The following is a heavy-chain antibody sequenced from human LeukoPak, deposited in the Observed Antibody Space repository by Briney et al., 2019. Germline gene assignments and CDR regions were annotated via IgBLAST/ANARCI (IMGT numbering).Heavy chain of an antibody. D-gene: IGHD6-19*01. CDR1: GFTFDDYA. V-gene: IGHV3-9*01. CDR2: ISWNSGSI. Sequence: GGSLRLSCAASGFTFDDYAMHWVRQAPGKGLEWVSGISWNSGSIGYADSAKGRFTISRDNAKNSLYLQMNSLRAEDTALYYCAKSLSSGLIYFDYWGQGTLVTVSS. J-gene: IGHJ4*02. CDR3: AKSLSSGLIYFDY.